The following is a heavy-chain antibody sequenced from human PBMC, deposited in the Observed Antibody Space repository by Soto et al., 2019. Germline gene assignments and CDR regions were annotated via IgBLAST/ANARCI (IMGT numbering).Heavy chain of an antibody. Sequence: SETLSLTCTVSGGSISSGDYYWSWIRQPPGKGLEWIGYIYYSGSTYYNPSLKSRVTISVDTSKNQFSLKLSSVTAADTAVYYCARVTPTYYYDSSGLYYFDCWGQGTLVTVS. J-gene: IGHJ4*02. CDR3: ARVTPTYYYDSSGLYYFDC. V-gene: IGHV4-30-4*01. CDR1: GGSISSGDYY. D-gene: IGHD3-22*01. CDR2: IYYSGST.